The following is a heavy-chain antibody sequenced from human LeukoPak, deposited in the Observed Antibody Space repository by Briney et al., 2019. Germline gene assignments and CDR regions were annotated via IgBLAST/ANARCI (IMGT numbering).Heavy chain of an antibody. CDR3: ATDYGYSYAH. V-gene: IGHV1-24*01. CDR1: GYTLTELS. D-gene: IGHD3-16*01. Sequence: GASVKVSCKVSGYTLTELSMHWVRQAPGKGLEWMGGFDPVEGETIYAQKFQGRVTMTEDTSTDTAYMELSSLRSEDTAVYYCATDYGYSYAHWGQGTLVTVSS. J-gene: IGHJ4*02. CDR2: FDPVEGET.